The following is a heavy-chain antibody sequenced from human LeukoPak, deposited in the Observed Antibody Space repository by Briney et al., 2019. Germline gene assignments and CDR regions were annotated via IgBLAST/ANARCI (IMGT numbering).Heavy chain of an antibody. CDR3: ASSPYRYYYDSSGYYGHIDY. D-gene: IGHD3-22*01. J-gene: IGHJ4*02. Sequence: GESLKISCKGSGYSFTSYWIGWVRQMPGKGLEWMVIIYPGDSDTRYSPSFQGQVTISSDKSISTAYLQWSSLKASDTAMYYCASSPYRYYYDSSGYYGHIDYWGQGTLVTVSS. CDR1: GYSFTSYW. V-gene: IGHV5-51*01. CDR2: IYPGDSDT.